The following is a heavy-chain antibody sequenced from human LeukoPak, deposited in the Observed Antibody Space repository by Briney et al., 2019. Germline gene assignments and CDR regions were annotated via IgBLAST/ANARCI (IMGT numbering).Heavy chain of an antibody. D-gene: IGHD6-13*01. CDR1: GYTFTSYH. Sequence: ASVKVSCKASGYTFTSYHMHWVRQAPGQGLEWMGIINPSGGTTNYAQKFRGRVTMTRDMSTSTVYMELSSLRSEDTAVYYCARERIAAAGTFDPWGQGTLVTVSS. CDR2: INPSGGTT. V-gene: IGHV1-46*01. J-gene: IGHJ5*02. CDR3: ARERIAAAGTFDP.